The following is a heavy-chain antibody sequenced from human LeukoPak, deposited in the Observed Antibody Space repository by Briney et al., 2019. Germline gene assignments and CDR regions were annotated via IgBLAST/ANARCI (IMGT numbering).Heavy chain of an antibody. CDR1: DYSIRSGFY. J-gene: IGHJ4*02. CDR3: ARIEDVTRGYNHAYYFDY. CDR2: IYHSGDT. D-gene: IGHD5-18*01. Sequence: PSETLSLTCTVSDYSIRSGFYWGWIRQPPGKGLEWIGTIYHSGDTYYNPSLKSRVTISVDTSKNQFSLKLSSVTAADTAVYYCARIEDVTRGYNHAYYFDYWGQGTLVTVSS. V-gene: IGHV4-38-2*02.